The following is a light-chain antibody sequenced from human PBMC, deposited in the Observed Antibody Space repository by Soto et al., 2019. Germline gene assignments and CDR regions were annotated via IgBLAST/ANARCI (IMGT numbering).Light chain of an antibody. CDR3: QQYGSSPIT. J-gene: IGKJ5*01. CDR2: AAS. V-gene: IGKV3-20*01. CDR1: QSVSSSY. Sequence: EFVLTQSPGTLSLSPGERATLSCRASQSVSSSYLAWYQQKPGQAPRLLMYAASTRATGIPDRFSGSGSGTDFTLTISRLEPEDFAVYYCQQYGSSPITFGQGTRLEI.